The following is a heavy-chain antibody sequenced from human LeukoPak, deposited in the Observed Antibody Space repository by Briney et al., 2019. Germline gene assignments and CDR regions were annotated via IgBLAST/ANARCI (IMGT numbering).Heavy chain of an antibody. D-gene: IGHD6-13*01. CDR3: ARDLIGSTWHETFDI. CDR1: GFTFSSYW. Sequence: GGSLRLSCAASGFTFSSYWMSWVRQAPGKGLEWVANIKQDGSEKYYVDSVKGRFTISRDNAKNSLYLQMNSLRTEDTAVYYCARDLIGSTWHETFDIWGQGIMVTVSS. J-gene: IGHJ3*02. V-gene: IGHV3-7*01. CDR2: IKQDGSEK.